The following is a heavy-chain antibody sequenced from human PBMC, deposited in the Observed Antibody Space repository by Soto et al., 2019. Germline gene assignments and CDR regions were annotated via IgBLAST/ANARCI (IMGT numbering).Heavy chain of an antibody. Sequence: ASVKVSCKASGGTFSSYAISWVRQAPGQGLEWMGGIIPIFGTANYAQKFQGRVTITADESTSTAYMELSSLRSEDTAVYYCARGDTAMVNGYYYYGMDVWGQGTTVTVSS. CDR2: IIPIFGTA. D-gene: IGHD5-18*01. V-gene: IGHV1-69*13. CDR3: ARGDTAMVNGYYYYGMDV. J-gene: IGHJ6*02. CDR1: GGTFSSYA.